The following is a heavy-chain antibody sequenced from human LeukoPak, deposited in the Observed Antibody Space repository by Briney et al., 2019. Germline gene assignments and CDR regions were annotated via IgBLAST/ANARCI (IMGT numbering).Heavy chain of an antibody. CDR2: ISSSSSYI. V-gene: IGHV3-21*01. CDR1: GFTFSSYS. J-gene: IGHJ6*02. CDR3: ARVAFGLYVMDV. D-gene: IGHD3/OR15-3a*01. Sequence: GGSLRLSCAASGFTFSSYSMNWVRQAPGKGLEWVSSISSSSSYIYYADSLKGRFTISRDNAKNSLYLQMISLRAEDTAVYYCARVAFGLYVMDVWGQGTTVTVSS.